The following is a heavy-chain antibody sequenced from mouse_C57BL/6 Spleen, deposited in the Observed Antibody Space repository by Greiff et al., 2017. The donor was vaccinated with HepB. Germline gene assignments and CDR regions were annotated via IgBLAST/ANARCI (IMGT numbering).Heavy chain of an antibody. J-gene: IGHJ2*01. CDR1: GFTFSSYA. CDR2: ISDGGSYT. D-gene: IGHD3-1*01. Sequence: EVKLVESGGGLVKPGGSLKLSCAASGFTFSSYAMSWVRQTPEKRLEWVATISDGGSYTYYPDNVKGRFTISRDNAKNNLYLQMSHLKSEDTAMYYCASVGAWGYFDYWGQGTTLTVSS. CDR3: ASVGAWGYFDY. V-gene: IGHV5-4*03.